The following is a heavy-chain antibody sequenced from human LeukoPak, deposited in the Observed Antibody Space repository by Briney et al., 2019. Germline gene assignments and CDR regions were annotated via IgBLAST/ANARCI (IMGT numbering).Heavy chain of an antibody. V-gene: IGHV4-34*01. D-gene: IGHD1-26*01. CDR1: GGSFSGYY. CDR2: INHSGST. J-gene: IGHJ3*02. CDR3: ARDPPGGAERGRAFDI. Sequence: SETLSLTCAVYGGSFSGYYWSWIRQPPGKGLEWIGEINHSGSTNYNPSLKSRVTISVDTSKNQFSLKLSSVTAADTAVYYCARDPPGGAERGRAFDIWGQGTMVTVSS.